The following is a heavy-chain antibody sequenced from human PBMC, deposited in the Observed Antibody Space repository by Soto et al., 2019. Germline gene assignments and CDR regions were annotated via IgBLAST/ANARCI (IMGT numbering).Heavy chain of an antibody. CDR1: GGTFSSYT. CDR3: GREGSAAGTSQH. V-gene: IGHV1-69*08. CDR2: IIPILGIA. Sequence: QVQLVQSGAEVKKPGSSVKVSCKASGGTFSSYTISWVRQAPGQGLEWMGRIIPILGIANYAQKFQGRVTITADKSTSTAYMELSSLRSEDTAVYYCGREGSAAGTSQHWGQGTLVTVSS. J-gene: IGHJ1*01. D-gene: IGHD6-13*01.